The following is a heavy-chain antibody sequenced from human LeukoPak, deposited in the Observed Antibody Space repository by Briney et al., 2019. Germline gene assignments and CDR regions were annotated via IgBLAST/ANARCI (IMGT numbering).Heavy chain of an antibody. CDR2: INPSGGST. V-gene: IGHV1-46*01. CDR3: ALSVVVAATFDY. D-gene: IGHD2-15*01. J-gene: IGHJ4*02. Sequence: ASVKVSCKASGYTFTGYYIHWVRQAPGQGLEWMGWINPSGGSTSYAQKFQGRVTMTRDTSTSTVYMELSSLRSEDTAVYYCALSVVVAATFDYWGQGTLVTVSS. CDR1: GYTFTGYY.